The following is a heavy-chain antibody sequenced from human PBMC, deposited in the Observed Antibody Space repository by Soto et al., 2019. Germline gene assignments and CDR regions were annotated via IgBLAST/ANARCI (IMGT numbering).Heavy chain of an antibody. J-gene: IGHJ6*03. V-gene: IGHV3-30*18. CDR3: AKDDYGDSGDYYYYYMDV. D-gene: IGHD4-17*01. CDR2: ISYDGSNK. Sequence: GGSLRLSCAASGFTFSSYGMHWVRQAPGKGLEWVAVISYDGSNKYYADSVKGRFTISRDNSKNTLYLQMNSLRAEDTAVYYCAKDDYGDSGDYYYYYMDVWGKGTTVTVSS. CDR1: GFTFSSYG.